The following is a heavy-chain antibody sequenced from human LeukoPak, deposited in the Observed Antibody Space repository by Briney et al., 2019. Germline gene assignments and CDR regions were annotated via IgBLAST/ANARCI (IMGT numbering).Heavy chain of an antibody. J-gene: IGHJ5*02. Sequence: GGALRLSCVASGFTFSSYSMNWVRQAPGKGLEWVSSISSSSSYIYYADSVKGRFTISRDNANNSLYLQMNSLRAEDTAVYYCGCTYYDSSGYYYPVDPWGQGTLVTVSS. CDR3: GCTYYDSSGYYYPVDP. CDR1: GFTFSSYS. D-gene: IGHD3-22*01. CDR2: ISSSSSYI. V-gene: IGHV3-21*01.